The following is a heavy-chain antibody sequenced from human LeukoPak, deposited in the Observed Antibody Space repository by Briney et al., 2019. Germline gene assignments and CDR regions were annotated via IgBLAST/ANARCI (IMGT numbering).Heavy chain of an antibody. CDR1: GGTFSSYA. D-gene: IGHD3-22*01. Sequence: SVKVSCKASGGTFSSYAISWVRQAPGQGLEWMGRIIPILGIANYAQKFQGRVTITADESTSTAYMELSSLRFEDTAVYYCARDREYYYDSSGFFDYWGQGTLVTVSS. J-gene: IGHJ4*02. V-gene: IGHV1-69*04. CDR2: IIPILGIA. CDR3: ARDREYYYDSSGFFDY.